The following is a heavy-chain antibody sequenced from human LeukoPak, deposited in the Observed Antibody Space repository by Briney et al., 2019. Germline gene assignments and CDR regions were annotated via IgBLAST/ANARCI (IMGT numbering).Heavy chain of an antibody. Sequence: SETLSLTCTVSGGSMSNHYWSWVRQPPGNGLEWIAYVYSNGATNYNPSLKSRATISLDTSKNQFSLKLTSVTAADTAVYFCARLSSGRPHAYHQHWGQGTLVSVSS. CDR3: ARLSSGRPHAYHQH. V-gene: IGHV4-59*11. CDR1: GGSMSNHY. J-gene: IGHJ1*01. CDR2: VYSNGAT. D-gene: IGHD3-22*01.